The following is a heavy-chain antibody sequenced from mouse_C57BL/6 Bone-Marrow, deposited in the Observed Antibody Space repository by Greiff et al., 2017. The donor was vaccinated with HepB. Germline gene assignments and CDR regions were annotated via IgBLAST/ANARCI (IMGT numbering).Heavy chain of an antibody. J-gene: IGHJ4*01. D-gene: IGHD1-1*01. Sequence: EVKLEESGPGLVKPSQSLSLTCSVTGYSITSGYYWNWIRQFPGNKLEWMGYISYDGSNNYNPSLKNRISITRDTSKNQFFLKLNSVTIEDTATYYCARDNGSSYVAMDYWGQGTSVTVSS. V-gene: IGHV3-6*01. CDR1: GYSITSGYY. CDR3: ARDNGSSYVAMDY. CDR2: ISYDGSN.